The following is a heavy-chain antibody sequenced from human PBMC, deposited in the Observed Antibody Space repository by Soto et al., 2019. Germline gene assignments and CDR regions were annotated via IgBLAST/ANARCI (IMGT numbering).Heavy chain of an antibody. CDR2: INAGNGNT. D-gene: IGHD2-2*01. V-gene: IGHV1-3*01. CDR1: GYTFTSYA. Sequence: ASVKVSCKASGYTFTSYAIHWVRQAPGQRLEWMGWINAGNGNTQYSQKFQGRVTITRDTSASTAYMELSSLRSEDTAVYYCARDRALNNAAVAMAHWGQGTLVTVSS. J-gene: IGHJ4*02. CDR3: ARDRALNNAAVAMAH.